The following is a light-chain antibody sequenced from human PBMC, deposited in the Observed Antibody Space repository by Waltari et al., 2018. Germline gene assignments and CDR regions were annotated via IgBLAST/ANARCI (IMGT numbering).Light chain of an antibody. CDR3: HQHNSWPPLS. CDR1: QSVDND. J-gene: IGKJ4*01. V-gene: IGKV3-15*01. Sequence: EIVMTQSPVTLSVSPGEGATLSCRASQSVDNDLAWYQQKPGQAPSLVIYGASTRATGVPGRFSGGGSGTEFTLTISSLQSEDYAVYFCHQHNSWPPLSFGGGTKVEIK. CDR2: GAS.